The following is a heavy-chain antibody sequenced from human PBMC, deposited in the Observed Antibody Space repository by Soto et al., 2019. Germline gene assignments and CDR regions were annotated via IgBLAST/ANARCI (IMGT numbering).Heavy chain of an antibody. CDR1: GFSFTKYY. V-gene: IGHV1-46*01. Sequence: ASVKVSCKASGFSFTKYYMHWVRQAPGQGLEWMGIINPSGGSTNSAQKFQARVSMTRDTSASTVYMELYSLRSEDTAIYYCARAWNCSGGSCGMDVWGQGTTVTVSS. D-gene: IGHD2-15*01. CDR2: INPSGGST. J-gene: IGHJ6*02. CDR3: ARAWNCSGGSCGMDV.